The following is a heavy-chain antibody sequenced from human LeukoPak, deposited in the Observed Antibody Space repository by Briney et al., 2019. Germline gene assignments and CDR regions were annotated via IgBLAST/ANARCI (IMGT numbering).Heavy chain of an antibody. D-gene: IGHD3-22*01. J-gene: IGHJ4*02. V-gene: IGHV4-31*03. Sequence: PSETLSLTCTVSGSSISSGGYYWSWIRQHPGKGLEWIGYIYYSGSTYYNPSLKSRVTISVDTSKNQFSLKLSSVTAADTAVYYCARVKHSSGYSFDYWGQGTLVTVSS. CDR1: GSSISSGGYY. CDR3: ARVKHSSGYSFDY. CDR2: IYYSGST.